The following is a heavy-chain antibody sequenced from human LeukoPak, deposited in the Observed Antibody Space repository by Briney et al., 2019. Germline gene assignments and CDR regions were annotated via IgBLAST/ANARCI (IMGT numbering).Heavy chain of an antibody. D-gene: IGHD1-26*01. CDR3: AKDNNVGGGNFSGYYYMDV. J-gene: IGHJ6*03. V-gene: IGHV3-30*02. CDR2: IRYDGSDK. CDR1: GFMFRKFD. Sequence: GSLRLSCAPSGFMFRKFDMQWVRQAPGKGLEWVAFIRYDGSDKYYADSVKGRFSISRDNSKNTLYLQMNSLRAEDTAVYYCAKDNNVGGGNFSGYYYMDVWGKGTTVTVSS.